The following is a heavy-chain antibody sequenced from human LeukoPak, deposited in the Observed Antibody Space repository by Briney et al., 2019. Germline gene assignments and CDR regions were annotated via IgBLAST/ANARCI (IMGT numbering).Heavy chain of an antibody. J-gene: IGHJ6*02. CDR1: GFKFDDYG. D-gene: IGHD2-15*01. CDR3: AKGRGAATTYGMNV. CDR2: IPWTNAGV. V-gene: IGHV3-9*01. Sequence: SLRPSCAASGFKFDDYGMHWVRQAPGKGLEWVSSIPWTNAGVGYADSVKGRCTISRDNAKNSLYLELWSLRAEDTAVYYCAKGRGAATTYGMNVWGQGTTVIVSS.